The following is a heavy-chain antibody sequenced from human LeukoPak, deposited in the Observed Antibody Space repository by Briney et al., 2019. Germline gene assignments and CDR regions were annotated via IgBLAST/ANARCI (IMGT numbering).Heavy chain of an antibody. CDR2: ISYDGSNK. D-gene: IGHD2-21*02. CDR3: ARDMGHIVVVTAPKGFDY. V-gene: IGHV3-30-3*01. Sequence: PGRSLRLSCAASGFTFSSYAMHWVRQAPGKGLEWVAVISYDGSNKYYADSAKGRFTISRDNSKNTLYLQMNSLRAEDTAVYYCARDMGHIVVVTAPKGFDYWGRGTLVTVSS. J-gene: IGHJ4*02. CDR1: GFTFSSYA.